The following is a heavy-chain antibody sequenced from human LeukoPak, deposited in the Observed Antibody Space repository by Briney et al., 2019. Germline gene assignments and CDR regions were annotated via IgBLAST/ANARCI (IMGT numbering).Heavy chain of an antibody. V-gene: IGHV4-31*03. CDR2: IYYSGNT. CDR1: GGSISSGGYY. J-gene: IGHJ4*02. CDR3: ARDHNRYYGSGSYYN. D-gene: IGHD3-10*01. Sequence: SQTLSLTCTVSGGSISSGGYYWSWVRQHPGKGLEWIGYIYYSGNTYYNPSLKSRVTISVDTSKNQFSLKLSSVTAADTAVYYCARDHNRYYGSGSYYNWGQGTLVTVSS.